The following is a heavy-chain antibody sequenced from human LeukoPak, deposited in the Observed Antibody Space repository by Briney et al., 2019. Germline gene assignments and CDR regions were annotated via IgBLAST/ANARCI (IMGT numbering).Heavy chain of an antibody. J-gene: IGHJ2*01. D-gene: IGHD2-15*01. CDR1: GFTVSSSA. V-gene: IGHV3-30-3*01. CDR2: ISYDGSNK. Sequence: SHTPVCEPRGFTVSSSARHRVRQDPGKGLEWVAVISYDGSNKYYADSVKGRFTISRDNSKNTLYLQMNSLRAEDTAVYYCARDAPSPRYCSGGSCYYWYFDLWGRGTLVTVSS. CDR3: ARDAPSPRYCSGGSCYYWYFDL.